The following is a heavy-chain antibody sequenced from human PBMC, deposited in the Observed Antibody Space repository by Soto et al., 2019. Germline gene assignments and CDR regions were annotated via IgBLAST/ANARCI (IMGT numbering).Heavy chain of an antibody. Sequence: SETLSLTCAVSGGSMYTPNWWTWVRQTPGKGLQWIGEIYHSESTNYNPSLKSRVTISVDESKTQFSLNLTSVTAADTAMYYCARGTTRIRGLFDYWGQGILVTVSS. CDR2: IYHSEST. CDR1: GGSMYTPNW. J-gene: IGHJ4*02. V-gene: IGHV4-4*02. D-gene: IGHD1-1*01. CDR3: ARGTTRIRGLFDY.